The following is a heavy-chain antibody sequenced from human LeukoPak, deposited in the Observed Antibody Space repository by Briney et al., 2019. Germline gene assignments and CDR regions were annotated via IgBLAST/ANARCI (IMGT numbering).Heavy chain of an antibody. CDR1: GGTFSSYA. J-gene: IGHJ5*02. CDR2: IIPILGIA. Sequence: ASVKVTCKASGGTFSSYAISWVRQAPGQGLEWMGRIIPILGIANYAQKFQGRVTITADKYTSTAYMELSSLRSEDTAVYYCARDHDIVLILGPFDPWGQGTLVSVSS. D-gene: IGHD2-8*01. V-gene: IGHV1-69*04. CDR3: ARDHDIVLILGPFDP.